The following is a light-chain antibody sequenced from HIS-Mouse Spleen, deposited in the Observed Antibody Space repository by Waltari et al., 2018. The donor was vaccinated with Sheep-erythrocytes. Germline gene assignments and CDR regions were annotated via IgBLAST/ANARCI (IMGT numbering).Light chain of an antibody. V-gene: IGKV1-39*01. CDR2: AAS. CDR1: QSISSY. CDR3: QQSYSTPQFT. Sequence: DIQMTQSPSSLSASVGDRVTITCRASQSISSYLNWYQQKPGKAPKLLIYAASSLQSRVPSRFSGSGSETDFTLTISSLQPEDFATYYCQQSYSTPQFTFGPGTKVDIK. J-gene: IGKJ3*01.